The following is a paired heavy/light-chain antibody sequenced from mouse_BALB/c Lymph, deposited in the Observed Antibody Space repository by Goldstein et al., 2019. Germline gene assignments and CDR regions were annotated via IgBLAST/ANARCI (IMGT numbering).Heavy chain of an antibody. D-gene: IGHD1-2*01. CDR1: GFTFSDYY. Sequence: EVQLVESGGGLVKPGGSLKLSCAASGFTFSDYYMYWVRQTPEKRLEWVATISDGGTSTYYSDTVKGRFTISRDNAKNNLHLQMSSLKSEDTAMYYCARGNFGYNLDYWGQGTSVTVSS. J-gene: IGHJ4*01. V-gene: IGHV5-4*02. CDR3: ARGNFGYNLDY. CDR2: ISDGGTST.
Light chain of an antibody. Sequence: DIQMTQTTSSLSASLGDRVTITCRASQDISNYLNWYQQKPDGTVKLLIYYTSRLHSGVPSRFSGSGSGTDYSLTISNLEQEDIASYFCQQGNTVPWTFGGGTKLEIK. V-gene: IGKV10-96*01. CDR2: YTS. J-gene: IGKJ1*01. CDR3: QQGNTVPWT. CDR1: QDISNY.